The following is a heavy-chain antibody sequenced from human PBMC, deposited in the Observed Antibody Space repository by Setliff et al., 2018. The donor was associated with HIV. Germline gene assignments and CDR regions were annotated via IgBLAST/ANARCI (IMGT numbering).Heavy chain of an antibody. V-gene: IGHV1-3*01. Sequence: GASVKVSCKASGFTFTTYAVHWVRQAPGQRPEWMGWINAANGKTRYPQRFEARVTITMDTGASTAYMELNSLRSEDSAVYYCARGVIRGVISQGGLDYWGPGTLVTVPQ. CDR2: INAANGKT. CDR1: GFTFTTYA. CDR3: ARGVIRGVISQGGLDY. D-gene: IGHD3-10*01. J-gene: IGHJ4*02.